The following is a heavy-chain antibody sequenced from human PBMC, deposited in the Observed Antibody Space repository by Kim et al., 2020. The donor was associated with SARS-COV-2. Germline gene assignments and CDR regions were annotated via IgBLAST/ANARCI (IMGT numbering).Heavy chain of an antibody. Sequence: GGSLRLSCAASGFTFRTYDMHWVRQVTGKGLEWVSAIGTGGGTYYADSVNGRFTISRENANNFLYLQMDNLRAGDTAVYYCVRVGHFADSGGYYSDAFD. D-gene: IGHD3-22*01. J-gene: IGHJ3*02. V-gene: IGHV3-13*01. CDR1: GFTFRTYD. CDR3: VRVGHFADSGGYYSDAFD. CDR2: IGTGGGT.